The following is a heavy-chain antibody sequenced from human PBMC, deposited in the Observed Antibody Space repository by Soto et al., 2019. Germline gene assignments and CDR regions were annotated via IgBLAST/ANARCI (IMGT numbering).Heavy chain of an antibody. J-gene: IGHJ3*02. CDR3: ARAVSDSSGWYSAFDI. CDR2: INWNGGST. Sequence: GGSLRLSCAASGFTFDDYGMSWVRQAPGKGLEWISGINWNGGSTGYADSVKGRFTISRDNAKNSLFLQMNSLRAEDTALYHCARAVSDSSGWYSAFDIWGQGTMVTVSS. CDR1: GFTFDDYG. V-gene: IGHV3-20*01. D-gene: IGHD6-19*01.